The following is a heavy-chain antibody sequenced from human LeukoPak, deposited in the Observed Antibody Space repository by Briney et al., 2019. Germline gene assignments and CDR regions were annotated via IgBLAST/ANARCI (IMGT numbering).Heavy chain of an antibody. J-gene: IGHJ4*02. CDR3: ARDLGSSTTMIVIWSEGGFDY. CDR2: ISSSSSYI. Sequence: GGSLRLSCAASGFTFSSYSMNWVRQAPGKGLEWVSSISSSSSYIYYADSVKGRFTVSRDNAKNSLYLQMNSLRAEDTAVYYCARDLGSSTTMIVIWSEGGFDYWGQGTLVTVSS. D-gene: IGHD3-22*01. V-gene: IGHV3-21*01. CDR1: GFTFSSYS.